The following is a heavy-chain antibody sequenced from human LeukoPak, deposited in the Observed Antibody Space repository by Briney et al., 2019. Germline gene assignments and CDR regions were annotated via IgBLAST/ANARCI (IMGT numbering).Heavy chain of an antibody. CDR1: GYTLTDLS. Sequence: ASVKVSCKVSGYTLTDLSMHWVRQAPGDGREWMGGFDPQDGETIYAQKFQGRVTMTEDTSTDTAYMELTSLKSEDTAVYYCATFALFGVVNAYYFYYWGQGTLVTVSS. CDR3: ATFALFGVVNAYYFYY. D-gene: IGHD3-3*01. V-gene: IGHV1-24*01. CDR2: FDPQDGET. J-gene: IGHJ4*02.